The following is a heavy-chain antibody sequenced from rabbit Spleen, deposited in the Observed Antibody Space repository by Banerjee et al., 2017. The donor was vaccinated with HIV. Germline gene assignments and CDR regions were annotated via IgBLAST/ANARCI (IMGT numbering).Heavy chain of an antibody. J-gene: IGHJ4*01. V-gene: IGHV1S40*01. CDR1: GFSFIAGYY. CDR3: ARGAANAFDL. Sequence: QSLEESGGDLVKPGASLTLTCTASGFSFIAGYYMCWVRQAPGKGLEWVACIDSVRSSDTYYASWVNGRFTISKISSTVTLQMTSLTLADTATYFCARGAANAFDLWGPGTLVTVS. CDR2: IDSVRSSDT.